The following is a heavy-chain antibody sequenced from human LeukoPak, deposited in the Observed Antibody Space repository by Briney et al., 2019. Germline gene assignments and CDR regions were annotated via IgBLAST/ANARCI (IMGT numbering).Heavy chain of an antibody. CDR1: GFTFSSYA. V-gene: IGHV3-23*01. J-gene: IGHJ4*02. CDR3: AKAYPDDY. CDR2: ISGSGGRT. Sequence: GGSLRLSCAASGFTFSSYAMSWVRQAPRKGLEWVSSISGSGGRTDYADSVKGRFTISRDNSKNTLYLQVTSLRAEDTAVYYCAKAYPDDYWGQGTLVTVSS.